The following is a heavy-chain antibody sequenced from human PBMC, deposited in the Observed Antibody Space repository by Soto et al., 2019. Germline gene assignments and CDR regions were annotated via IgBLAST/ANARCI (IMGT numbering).Heavy chain of an antibody. CDR1: GGSISSSSYY. CDR3: ARDSSWYIKHAFDI. D-gene: IGHD6-13*01. Sequence: SETLSLTCTVSGGSISSSSYYWGWIRQPPGKGLEWIGSIYYSGSTYYNPSLKSRVTISVDTSKNQFSLKLSSVTAADTAVYYCARDSSWYIKHAFDIWGQGTMVTVSS. CDR2: IYYSGST. J-gene: IGHJ3*02. V-gene: IGHV4-39*02.